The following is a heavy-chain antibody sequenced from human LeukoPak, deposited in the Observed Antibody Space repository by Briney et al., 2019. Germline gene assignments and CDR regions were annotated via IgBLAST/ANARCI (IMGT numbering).Heavy chain of an antibody. CDR3: ARDRRRELLHAFDI. CDR2: IDYSWST. V-gene: IGHV4-59*01. J-gene: IGHJ3*02. D-gene: IGHD1-26*01. Sequence: PSETLSLTCTVSGGTISRNYWSWIRQPPGKGLEWIVYIDYSWSTNYNPSLKSRLTISVDASKNQFSLKLSSVTAADTAVYYCARDRRRELLHAFDIWGQGTMVTVS. CDR1: GGTISRNY.